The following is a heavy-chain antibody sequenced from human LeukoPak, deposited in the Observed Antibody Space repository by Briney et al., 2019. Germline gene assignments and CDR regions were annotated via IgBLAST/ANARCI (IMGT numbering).Heavy chain of an antibody. CDR3: ARVPYYHDSSGYYYAYFDY. Sequence: SETLSFTCTVSGGSISTYYWNWIRQPPGKGLEWIGFIYYSGSTSYNPSLKSRVTISVDTSTNQFSLKLSSVTAADTAVYYCARVPYYHDSSGYYYAYFDYWGQGTVDPVSS. CDR2: IYYSGST. CDR1: GGSISTYY. V-gene: IGHV4-59*01. D-gene: IGHD3-22*01. J-gene: IGHJ4*02.